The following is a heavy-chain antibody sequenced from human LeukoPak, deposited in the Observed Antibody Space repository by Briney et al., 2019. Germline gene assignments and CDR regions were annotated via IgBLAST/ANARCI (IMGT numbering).Heavy chain of an antibody. CDR3: ARLYCISTSCYTIDY. CDR1: GYSFDSGYY. Sequence: SETLSLTCTVSGYSFDSGYYWGWIRQPPGKGLEWIANIYYSGSTSYNPSLKSRVTVSIDTSKDKFSLKLYSVSAAGTALYYCARLYCISTSCYTIDYWGQGTLVTVSS. V-gene: IGHV4-38-2*02. CDR2: IYYSGST. D-gene: IGHD2-2*02. J-gene: IGHJ4*02.